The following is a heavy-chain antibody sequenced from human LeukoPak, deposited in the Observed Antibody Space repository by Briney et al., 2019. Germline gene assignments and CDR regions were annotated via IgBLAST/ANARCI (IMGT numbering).Heavy chain of an antibody. D-gene: IGHD2-21*01. Sequence: SETLSLTCTVSGGSISSYYWSWIRQPPGKGLEWIGYIYYSGSTNYNPSLKSRVTISIDTSKNQFSLKLNSVTAADPAVYYCARDRLWVDFWYFDLWGRGTLVTVSS. CDR1: GGSISSYY. CDR3: ARDRLWVDFWYFDL. V-gene: IGHV4-59*01. CDR2: IYYSGST. J-gene: IGHJ2*01.